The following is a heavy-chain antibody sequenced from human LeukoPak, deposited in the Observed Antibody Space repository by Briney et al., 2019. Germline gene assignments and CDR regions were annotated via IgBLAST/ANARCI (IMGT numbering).Heavy chain of an antibody. V-gene: IGHV3-30-3*01. D-gene: IGHD5-24*01. CDR2: ISYDGSNK. CDR3: ARDRRDGYTHFDC. CDR1: GFTFSSYA. Sequence: GGSLRLSCAASGFTFSSYAMHWVRQAPGKGLEWVAVISYDGSNKYYADSVKGRFTISRDNSKNTLYLQMNSLRAEDTAVYYCARDRRDGYTHFDCWGQGTLVTVSS. J-gene: IGHJ4*02.